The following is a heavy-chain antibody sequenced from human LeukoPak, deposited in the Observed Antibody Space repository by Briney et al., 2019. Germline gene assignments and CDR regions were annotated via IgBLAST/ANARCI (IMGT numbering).Heavy chain of an antibody. D-gene: IGHD4-23*01. V-gene: IGHV3-21*01. CDR1: GFTFSSYS. CDR3: ARARTTVADFDY. CDR2: ISSSSSYI. Sequence: GGSLRLSCAASGFTFSSYSMNWVRQAPGKGLEWVSSISSSSSYIYYADSVKGRSTISRDNAKNSLYLQMNSLRAEDTAVYYCARARTTVADFDYWGQGTLVTVSS. J-gene: IGHJ4*02.